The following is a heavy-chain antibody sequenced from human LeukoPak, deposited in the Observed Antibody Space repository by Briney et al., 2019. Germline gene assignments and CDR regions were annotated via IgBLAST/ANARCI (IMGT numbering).Heavy chain of an antibody. D-gene: IGHD1-26*01. CDR1: GYSFISYW. CDR2: IFPNDSDT. J-gene: IGHJ4*02. Sequence: GESLKISCKGSGYSFISYWIGWVRQMPGKGLEWMGIIFPNDSDTRYSPSFQGQVTISADKSIGTAYLQWSSLKASDTAMYYCAIQWGSGGYDYWGQGTLVTVSS. CDR3: AIQWGSGGYDY. V-gene: IGHV5-51*01.